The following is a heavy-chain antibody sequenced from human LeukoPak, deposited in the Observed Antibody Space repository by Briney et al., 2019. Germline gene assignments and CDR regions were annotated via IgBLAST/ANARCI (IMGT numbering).Heavy chain of an antibody. CDR1: GGSISSYY. CDR3: AGDVLRFLEWLSV. D-gene: IGHD3-3*01. V-gene: IGHV4-59*04. J-gene: IGHJ4*02. Sequence: PSETLSLTCTVSGGSISSYYWSWIRQPPGKGLEWIGYIYYSGSTYYNPSLKSRVTISVDTSKNQFSRKLSSVTAADTAVYYCAGDVLRFLEWLSVWGQGTLVTVSS. CDR2: IYYSGST.